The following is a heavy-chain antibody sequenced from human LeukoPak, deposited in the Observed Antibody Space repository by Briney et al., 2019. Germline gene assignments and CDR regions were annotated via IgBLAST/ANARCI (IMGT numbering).Heavy chain of an antibody. CDR1: GFIFSSYA. CDR3: VKGSAVPDAYYYYGMDV. V-gene: IGHV3-64D*06. Sequence: GGSLRLSCSASGFIFSSYAMHWVRQAPGKGLEYVSAISSNGGSTYYADSVKGRFTISRDNSKNTLYLQMSSLRAEDTAVYYCVKGSAVPDAYYYYGMDVWGKGTAVTVSS. D-gene: IGHD3-3*01. J-gene: IGHJ6*04. CDR2: ISSNGGST.